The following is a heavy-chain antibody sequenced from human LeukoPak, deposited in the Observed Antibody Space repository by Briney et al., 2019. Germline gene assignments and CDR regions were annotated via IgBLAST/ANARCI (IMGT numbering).Heavy chain of an antibody. V-gene: IGHV3-21*01. CDR1: GFSFSDYD. J-gene: IGHJ4*02. CDR3: GRAFPPLRTSSAGDL. D-gene: IGHD3-16*01. Sequence: GGSLRLSCSASGFSFSDYDMNWVRQAPGKGLEWVSSISGRSSHMYYGDSVKGRFAISRDNAKNSLYLQMNSLGAEDTAVYYCGRAFPPLRTSSAGDLWGQGILVTVSS. CDR2: ISGRSSHM.